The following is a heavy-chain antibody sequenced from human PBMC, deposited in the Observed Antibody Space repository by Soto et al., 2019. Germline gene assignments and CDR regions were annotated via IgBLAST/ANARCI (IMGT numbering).Heavy chain of an antibody. CDR2: ISANSRDI. V-gene: IGHV3-21*03. CDR3: AHRLCDSSCSWDVGQFNY. J-gene: IGHJ4*02. CDR1: GFMFSSYN. D-gene: IGHD3-22*01. Sequence: GGSLRLSCATSGFMFSSYNMNWARQAPGKGLEWVSSISANSRDIYYSEALRGRFIISRDNVKKSLSLQMTNMDPVDTATYYCAHRLCDSSCSWDVGQFNYWGQGSLVTVSS.